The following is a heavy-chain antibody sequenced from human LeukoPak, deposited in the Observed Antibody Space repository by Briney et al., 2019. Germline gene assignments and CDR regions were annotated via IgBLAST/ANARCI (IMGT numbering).Heavy chain of an antibody. CDR2: IIPIFGTA. Sequence: SVKVSCKASGGTFSSYAISWVRQAPGQGLEWMGGIIPIFGTANYAQKFQGRVTITADESTSTAYMELSSLRSEDTAVYYCARGLTTISSYYYYMDVWGKGTTVTVSS. CDR3: ARGLTTISSYYYYMDV. J-gene: IGHJ6*03. D-gene: IGHD3-3*01. V-gene: IGHV1-69*01. CDR1: GGTFSSYA.